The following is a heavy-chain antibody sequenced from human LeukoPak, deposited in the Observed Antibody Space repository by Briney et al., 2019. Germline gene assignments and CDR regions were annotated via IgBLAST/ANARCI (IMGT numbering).Heavy chain of an antibody. CDR3: ARYTYYDFWSADNWFDP. J-gene: IGHJ5*02. CDR2: ITPILGIA. V-gene: IGHV1-69*04. D-gene: IGHD3-3*01. CDR1: GGTFSSYA. Sequence: SVTVSCKASGGTFSSYAISWVRQAPGQGLEWMGRITPILGIANYAQKFQGRVTITADKSTSTAYMELSSLRSEDTAVYYCARYTYYDFWSADNWFDPWGQGTLVTVSS.